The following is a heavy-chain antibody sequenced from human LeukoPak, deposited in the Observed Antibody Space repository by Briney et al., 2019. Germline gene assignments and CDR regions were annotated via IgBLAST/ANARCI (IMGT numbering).Heavy chain of an antibody. D-gene: IGHD3-9*01. CDR2: ISSSGSPT. J-gene: IGHJ3*02. CDR3: VKTNNILTTTDAFDI. CDR1: GFTFSSYE. V-gene: IGHV3-48*03. Sequence: GGSLRLSCAASGFTFSSYEMNWVRQAPGKGLEWVSYISSSGSPTYYADSVKGRFTISRDNAKNTLYLQMSSLRAEDTAVYYCVKTNNILTTTDAFDIWGQGTMVTVSS.